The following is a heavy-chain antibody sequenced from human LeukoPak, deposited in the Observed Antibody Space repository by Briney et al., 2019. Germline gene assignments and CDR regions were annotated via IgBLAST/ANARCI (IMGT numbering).Heavy chain of an antibody. CDR2: MNGDGRTI. Sequence: GGSLRLSCAASGFTFSSSWMHWVRQGPGKGLVWVARMNGDGRTINYADSVKGRFTISRDNAKSTLYLQMNSLRAEDAAVYYCARAGNYYFDLWGRGTLVTVSS. CDR1: GFTFSSSW. J-gene: IGHJ2*01. V-gene: IGHV3-74*01. CDR3: ARAGNYYFDL. D-gene: IGHD1-7*01.